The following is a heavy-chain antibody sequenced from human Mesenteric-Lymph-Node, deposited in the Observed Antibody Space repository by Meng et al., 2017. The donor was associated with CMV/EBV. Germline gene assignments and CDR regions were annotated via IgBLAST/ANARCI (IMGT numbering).Heavy chain of an antibody. D-gene: IGHD6-19*01. CDR2: ISTSSSYI. J-gene: IGHJ4*02. CDR3: AREEAGTSFDY. V-gene: IGHV3-21*01. CDR1: GFTFSSYS. Sequence: ESLKISCAASGFTFSSYSMNWVRQAPGKGLEWVSSISTSSSYIYYADSVKGRFTISRDNAKNSLYLQMNSLRAEDTAVYYCAREEAGTSFDYWGQGTLVTVSS.